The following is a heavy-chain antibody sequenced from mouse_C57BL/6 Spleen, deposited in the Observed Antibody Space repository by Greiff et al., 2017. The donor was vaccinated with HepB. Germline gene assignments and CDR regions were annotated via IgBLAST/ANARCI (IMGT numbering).Heavy chain of an antibody. CDR1: GFSLTSYA. Sequence: QVQLKESGPGLVAPSQSLSITCTVSGFSLTSYAISWVRQPPGKGLEWLGVIWTGGGTNYNSALKSRLSISKDNSKSQVFLKMNSLQTDDTARYYWARNSGYDGYSAWFAYWGQGTLVTVSA. CDR3: ARNSGYDGYSAWFAY. J-gene: IGHJ3*01. V-gene: IGHV2-9-1*01. D-gene: IGHD2-3*01. CDR2: IWTGGGT.